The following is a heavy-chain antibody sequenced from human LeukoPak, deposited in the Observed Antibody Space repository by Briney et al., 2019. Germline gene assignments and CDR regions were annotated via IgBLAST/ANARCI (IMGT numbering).Heavy chain of an antibody. CDR1: GFIFSSYS. D-gene: IGHD3-9*01. CDR2: ISSSSSTI. Sequence: PGGSLRLSCAASGFIFSSYSMNWVRQAPGKGLEWVSYISSSSSTIYYADSVKGRFTISRDNAKNSLYLQMNSLRAEDTAVYYCARDGSYDILTGYTSGMDVWGQGTTVTVSS. J-gene: IGHJ6*02. CDR3: ARDGSYDILTGYTSGMDV. V-gene: IGHV3-48*01.